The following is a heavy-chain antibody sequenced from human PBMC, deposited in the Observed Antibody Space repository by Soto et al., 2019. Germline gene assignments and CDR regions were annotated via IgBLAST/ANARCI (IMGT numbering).Heavy chain of an antibody. V-gene: IGHV4-4*07. J-gene: IGHJ3*01. Sequence: SETLSLTCSVSGVSTSIYYWTWIRQSAGKGLEWIGRIYASRTTHYNPSLNSRVTMSVDTSRNQFSLKLSSVTAADTALYYCATTLAARGAFDVWGQGTMVTVSS. CDR1: GVSTSIYY. D-gene: IGHD2-15*01. CDR3: ATTLAARGAFDV. CDR2: IYASRTT.